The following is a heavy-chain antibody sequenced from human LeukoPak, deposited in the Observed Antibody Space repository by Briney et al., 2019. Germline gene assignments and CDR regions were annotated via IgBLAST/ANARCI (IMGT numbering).Heavy chain of an antibody. Sequence: GGSLRLSCVASGFTFNHCGMNWVRQAPGKGLEGVSIISGSGDSAFYADSVKGRFTISRDNSKNTLYLQMNSLRAEDTAIYYCAQKRGGYTPFDYWGQGTLVTVSS. CDR3: AQKRGGYTPFDY. CDR2: ISGSGDSA. CDR1: GFTFNHCG. D-gene: IGHD5-12*01. J-gene: IGHJ4*02. V-gene: IGHV3-23*01.